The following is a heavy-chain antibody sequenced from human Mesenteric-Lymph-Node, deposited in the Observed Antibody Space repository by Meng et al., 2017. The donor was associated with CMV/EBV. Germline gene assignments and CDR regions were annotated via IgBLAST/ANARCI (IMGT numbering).Heavy chain of an antibody. D-gene: IGHD4/OR15-4a*01. Sequence: SVKVSCKTSGGTFSSQIIRWVRQAPGQGLEWMGRITPILGIANYAQKFQGRVSITADKSTNTAYMELSSLRSEDTAVYYCATGGSVSGANRWFDPWGQGTLVTVSS. V-gene: IGHV1-69*02. CDR1: GGTFSSQI. CDR3: ATGGSVSGANRWFDP. J-gene: IGHJ5*02. CDR2: ITPILGIA.